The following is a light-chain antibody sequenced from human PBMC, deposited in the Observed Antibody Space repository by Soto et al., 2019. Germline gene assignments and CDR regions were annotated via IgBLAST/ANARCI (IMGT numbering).Light chain of an antibody. V-gene: IGKV1-5*03. Sequence: DIQMTQSPSTLSASVGDRVTITCRASQNINSWLAWYQQKPGKAPNLLIYKASSLETGVPSRFSGSGSGTEFTLTISSLKPDDFASYHCQQYKSYWTFGKGTKVDIK. CDR3: QQYKSYWT. CDR2: KAS. J-gene: IGKJ1*01. CDR1: QNINSW.